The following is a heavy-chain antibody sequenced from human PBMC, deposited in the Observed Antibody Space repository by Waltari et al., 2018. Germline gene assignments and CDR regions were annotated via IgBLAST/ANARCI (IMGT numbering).Heavy chain of an antibody. D-gene: IGHD3-10*01. Sequence: EVQLVESGGGLVQPGGSLRLSCAASGFTFISYAMSWVRQAAGKWREWLSFISDSGGSTHYADSVKGRFTISRDNSKNTLYLQMNSLRADDTAIYYCAKQPYYTGCGSFDYWGQGTLVTVSS. J-gene: IGHJ4*02. CDR1: GFTFISYA. CDR3: AKQPYYTGCGSFDY. CDR2: ISDSGGST. V-gene: IGHV3-23*04.